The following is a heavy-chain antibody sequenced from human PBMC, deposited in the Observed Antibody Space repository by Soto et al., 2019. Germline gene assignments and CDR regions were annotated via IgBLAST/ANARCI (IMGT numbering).Heavy chain of an antibody. CDR3: ARGPGGYLRPKYFQH. Sequence: GGSLRLSCITSGFAFGDFAMTWFRQAPGKGLEWVSYISSSGSTIFYADSVKGRFTISRDNAKNSLYLQMNSLRAEDTAVYYCARGPGGYLRPKYFQHWGQGTLVTVSS. CDR2: ISSSGSTI. V-gene: IGHV3-11*01. D-gene: IGHD3-22*01. CDR1: GFAFGDFA. J-gene: IGHJ1*01.